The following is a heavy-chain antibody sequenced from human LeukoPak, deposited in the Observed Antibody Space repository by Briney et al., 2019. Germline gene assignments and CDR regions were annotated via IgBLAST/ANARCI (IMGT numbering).Heavy chain of an antibody. CDR3: ARVTMIVGSFDY. V-gene: IGHV1-18*04. J-gene: IGHJ4*02. CDR1: GYTFTSYY. D-gene: IGHD3-22*01. CDR2: ISAYNGNT. Sequence: ASVKVSCKASGYTFTSYYMHWVRQAPGQGLEWMGWISAYNGNTNYAQKLQGRVTMTTDTSTSTAYMELRSLRSDDTAVYYCARVTMIVGSFDYWGQGTLVTVSS.